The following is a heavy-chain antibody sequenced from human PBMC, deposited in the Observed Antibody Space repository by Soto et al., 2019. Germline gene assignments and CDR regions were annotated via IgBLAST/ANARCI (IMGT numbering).Heavy chain of an antibody. CDR2: ISYDGSNK. CDR3: ARDTTVAGTGDFDY. Sequence: QVQLVESGGGVVQPGRSLRLSCAASGFTFSSYAMHWVRQAPGKGLEWVAVISYDGSNKYYADSVKGRFTISRDNSKNTLYLQMNSRRAEDTAVYYCARDTTVAGTGDFDYWGQGTLVTVSS. CDR1: GFTFSSYA. V-gene: IGHV3-30-3*01. J-gene: IGHJ4*02. D-gene: IGHD6-19*01.